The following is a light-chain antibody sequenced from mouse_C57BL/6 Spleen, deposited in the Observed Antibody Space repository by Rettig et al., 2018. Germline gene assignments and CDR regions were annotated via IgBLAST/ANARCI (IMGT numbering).Light chain of an antibody. CDR3: QNGHSFPLT. CDR2: YAS. J-gene: IGKJ5*01. V-gene: IGKV5-39*01. CDR1: QSISDY. Sequence: DIVMTQSPATLSVTPGDRVSLSCRASQSISDYLHWYQQKSHESPRLLIKYASQSISGIPSRFSGSGSGSDFTLSINSVEPEDVGVYYCQNGHSFPLTFGAGTKLDLK.